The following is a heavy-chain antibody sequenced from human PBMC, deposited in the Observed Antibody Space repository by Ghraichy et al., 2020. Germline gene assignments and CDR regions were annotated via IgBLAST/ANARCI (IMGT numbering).Heavy chain of an antibody. V-gene: IGHV3-7*03. D-gene: IGHD6-25*01. CDR3: ASDGDSSGSTP. CDR1: GFTFSNYW. CDR2: INQDGTER. J-gene: IGHJ5*02. Sequence: GGSLRLSCAASGFTFSNYWMSWVRQAPGKGLEWVANINQDGTERYYVDSVKGRFTISRDNAKKSLYLQMNSLGAEDTAVYYCASDGDSSGSTPWGQGTLVTVSS.